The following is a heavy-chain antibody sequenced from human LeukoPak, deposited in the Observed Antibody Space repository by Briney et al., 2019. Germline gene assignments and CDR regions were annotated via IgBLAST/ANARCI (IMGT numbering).Heavy chain of an antibody. CDR3: ARDWEDYGDLTIK. D-gene: IGHD4-17*01. CDR2: ISSSSSYI. Sequence: GGSLRLSCAASGFTFSSYSMNWVRQAPGKGLEWVSSISSSSSYIYYADSVKGRFTISRDNAKNSLYLQMNSLRAEDTAVYYCARDWEDYGDLTIKWGQGTLVTVSS. V-gene: IGHV3-21*01. J-gene: IGHJ4*02. CDR1: GFTFSSYS.